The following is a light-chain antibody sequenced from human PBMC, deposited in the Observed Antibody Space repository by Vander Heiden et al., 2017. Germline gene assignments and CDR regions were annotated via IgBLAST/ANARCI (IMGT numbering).Light chain of an antibody. V-gene: IGKV3-20*01. J-gene: IGKJ1*01. CDR3: QRYDQSQWT. Sequence: EVVLTPSPGTLSLSPGERVTISCRARPSVSGKYLAWYQQKPGQAPRLLIFSISTRASGIPERFSGSGSGTDFTLTISRLEPEDFAMYYCQRYDQSQWTFGQGTRVEIK. CDR1: PSVSGKY. CDR2: SIS.